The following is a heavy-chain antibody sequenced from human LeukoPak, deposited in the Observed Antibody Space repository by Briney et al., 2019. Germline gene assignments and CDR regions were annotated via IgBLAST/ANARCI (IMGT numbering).Heavy chain of an antibody. CDR1: GFTFSSYS. CDR3: ARGRDLATIYDY. D-gene: IGHD5-12*01. V-gene: IGHV3-21*01. J-gene: IGHJ4*02. CDR2: ISSSSYI. Sequence: GGSLRLSCAASGFTFSSYSMNWVRQAPGKGLEWVSSISSSSYIYYSDSVKGRFTISRDNAKNSLYLQMNSLRAEDTAVYYCARGRDLATIYDYWGQGTLVTVSS.